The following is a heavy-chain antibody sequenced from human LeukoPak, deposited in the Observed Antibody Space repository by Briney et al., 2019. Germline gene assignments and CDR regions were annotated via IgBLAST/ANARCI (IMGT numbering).Heavy chain of an antibody. CDR2: ISSSSSYI. D-gene: IGHD2-2*01. V-gene: IGHV3-21*01. CDR3: ARDLWGYCSSTSCNDY. J-gene: IGHJ4*02. CDR1: GFTFSSYS. Sequence: KSGGPLRLSCAASGFTFSSYSMNWVRQAPGKGLEWVSSISSSSSYIYYADSVKGRFTISRDNAKNSLYLQMNSLRAEDTAVYYCARDLWGYCSSTSCNDYWGQGTLVTVSS.